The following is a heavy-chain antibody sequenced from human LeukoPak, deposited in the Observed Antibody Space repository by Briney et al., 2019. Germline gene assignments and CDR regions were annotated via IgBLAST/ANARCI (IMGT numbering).Heavy chain of an antibody. CDR1: GFTFSSYA. CDR2: ISGSGGST. CDR3: ARRSLSGWYLDY. D-gene: IGHD6-19*01. J-gene: IGHJ4*02. V-gene: IGHV3-23*01. Sequence: GGSLRLSCAASGFTFSSYAMSWVRQAPGKGLEWASAISGSGGSTYYADSVKGRLTISRDNSKNTLYLQMNSLRAEDTAVYYCARRSLSGWYLDYWGQGTLVTVSS.